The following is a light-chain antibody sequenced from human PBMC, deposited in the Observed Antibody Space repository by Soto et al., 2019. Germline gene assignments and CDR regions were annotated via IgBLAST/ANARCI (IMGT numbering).Light chain of an antibody. Sequence: QSVLTQSPSASASLGASVKLTCTLSSGHSSYAIAWHQQQPEKGPRYLMKLNSDGSHSKGDGIPDRFSGSSSGAERYLTSSSLQSEDEADYYCQTWGTGIWVFGGGTKVTDL. CDR1: SGHSSYA. CDR3: QTWGTGIWV. V-gene: IGLV4-69*01. J-gene: IGLJ3*02. CDR2: LNSDGSH.